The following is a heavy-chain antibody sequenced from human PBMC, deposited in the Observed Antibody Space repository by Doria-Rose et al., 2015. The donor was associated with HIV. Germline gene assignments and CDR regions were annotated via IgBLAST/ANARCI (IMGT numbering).Heavy chain of an antibody. CDR1: GVSLSSPGMG. D-gene: IGHD6-13*01. CDR2: IFSDDER. CDR3: ARIKSSRWYHKYYFDF. Sequence: QVSGPVLVKPTETLTLTCTVSGVSLSSPGMGVSWIRQPPGKALEWLANIFSDDERSYKTSLKSRLTISRGTSKSQVVLTMTDMDPVDTATYYCARIKSSRWYHKYYFDFWGQGTLVIVSA. V-gene: IGHV2-26*01. J-gene: IGHJ4*02.